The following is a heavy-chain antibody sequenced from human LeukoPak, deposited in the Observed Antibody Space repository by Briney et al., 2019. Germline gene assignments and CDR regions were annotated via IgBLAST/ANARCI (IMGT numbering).Heavy chain of an antibody. Sequence: GRSLRLSCAASGFTFSSYAMHWVRQAPGKGLERVAVISYDGSNKYHADSVKGRFTISRDNSKNTLYPQMNSLRAEDTAVYYCANLCRRSSSCHDAFDIWGQGTMVTVSS. J-gene: IGHJ3*02. CDR2: ISYDGSNK. CDR1: GFTFSSYA. CDR3: ANLCRRSSSCHDAFDI. V-gene: IGHV3-30*04. D-gene: IGHD6-13*01.